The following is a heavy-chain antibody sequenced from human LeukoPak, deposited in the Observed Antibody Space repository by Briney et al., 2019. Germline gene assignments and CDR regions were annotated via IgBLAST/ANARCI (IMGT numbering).Heavy chain of an antibody. Sequence: SETLSLTCTVSGDSLVSGHYWGWIRQPPGQGLEWVGSVYHSGSIYYNPSLKSRVIMSVDTSKNQFSLKLSSVTAADTAVYYCARDLILDYDILTGSTLNWFDPWGQGTLVTVSS. D-gene: IGHD3-9*01. V-gene: IGHV4-38-2*02. CDR1: GDSLVSGHY. J-gene: IGHJ5*02. CDR3: ARDLILDYDILTGSTLNWFDP. CDR2: VYHSGSI.